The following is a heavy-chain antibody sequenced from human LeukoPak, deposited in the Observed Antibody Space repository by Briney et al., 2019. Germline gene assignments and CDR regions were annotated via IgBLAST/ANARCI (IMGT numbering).Heavy chain of an antibody. V-gene: IGHV3-48*01. CDR3: ARGTYYYDSSGFDY. D-gene: IGHD3-22*01. Sequence: GGSLRLSCAASGFTFSSYRMNWVRQAPGKGLEWVSYISSSSSTIYYADSVKGRFTISRDNAKNSLYLQMNSLRAEDTAVYYCARGTYYYDSSGFDYWGQGTLVTVSS. CDR2: ISSSSSTI. CDR1: GFTFSSYR. J-gene: IGHJ4*02.